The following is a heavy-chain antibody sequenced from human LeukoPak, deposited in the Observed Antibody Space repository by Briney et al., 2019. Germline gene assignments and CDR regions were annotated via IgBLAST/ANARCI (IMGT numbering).Heavy chain of an antibody. Sequence: GGSLRLSFAASGFTFTLYAMTWVRQAPGKGLDWVSTISNYGSGTYYADSAKGRFTISRDNSKNTLYLQMNSLRAEDTAVYYCAKDGGYYFDSWGQGTLVTVSS. J-gene: IGHJ4*02. D-gene: IGHD3-10*01. CDR1: GFTFTLYA. V-gene: IGHV3-23*01. CDR3: AKDGGYYFDS. CDR2: ISNYGSGT.